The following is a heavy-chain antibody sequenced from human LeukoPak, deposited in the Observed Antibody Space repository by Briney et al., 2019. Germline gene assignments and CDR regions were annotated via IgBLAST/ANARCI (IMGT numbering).Heavy chain of an antibody. V-gene: IGHV3-33*08. D-gene: IGHD5-18*01. CDR2: IWNDGSNR. CDR3: ARSGGYSYGPGGY. CDR1: GFTFSSDW. Sequence: GGSLRLSCAASGFTFSSDWMHWVRQAPGKGLEWVAVIWNDGSNRNYADSVQGRFTISRDNSKNTMYLQLNSLRAEDTAVYYCARSGGYSYGPGGYWGQGTLVTVSS. J-gene: IGHJ4*02.